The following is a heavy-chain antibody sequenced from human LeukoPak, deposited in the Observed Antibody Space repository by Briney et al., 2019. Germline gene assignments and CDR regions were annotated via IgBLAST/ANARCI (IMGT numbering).Heavy chain of an antibody. CDR3: ARHYYGSGINWFDP. J-gene: IGHJ5*02. CDR2: ISYSGST. Sequence: PSETLSLTCTVSGGSIGSYYLSWIRQPPGKGLEWIGHISYSGSTNYNPSLKSRVTISVDTSKNQFSLKLSSVTAADTAVYYCARHYYGSGINWFDPWGQGTLVTVSS. D-gene: IGHD3-10*01. CDR1: GGSIGSYY. V-gene: IGHV4-59*01.